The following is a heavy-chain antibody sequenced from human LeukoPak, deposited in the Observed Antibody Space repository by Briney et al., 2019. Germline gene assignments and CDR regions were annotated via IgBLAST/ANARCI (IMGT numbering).Heavy chain of an antibody. Sequence: ASVKVSCKASGYTFTGYYMHWVRQAPGQGLEWMGWINPNSGGTNYAQKLQGRVTMTTDTSTSTAYMELRSLRSDDTAVYYCARADSSSWYGFDYYYYYMDVWGKGTTVTVSS. CDR2: INPNSGGT. CDR1: GYTFTGYY. J-gene: IGHJ6*03. V-gene: IGHV1-2*02. CDR3: ARADSSSWYGFDYYYYYMDV. D-gene: IGHD6-13*01.